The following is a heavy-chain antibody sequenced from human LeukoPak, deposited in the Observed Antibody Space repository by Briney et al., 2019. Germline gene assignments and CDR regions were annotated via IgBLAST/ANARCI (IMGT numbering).Heavy chain of an antibody. V-gene: IGHV3-74*01. CDR3: ARTPYYDILTGHDAFDI. CDR2: INSDGSST. CDR1: GFTFSSYW. Sequence: GGSLRLSCAASGFTFSSYWMLWVRQAPGKGLVWVSCINSDGSSTSYADSVKGRFTISRDNAKNTLYLQMNSLRAEDTAVYYCARTPYYDILTGHDAFDIWGQGTMVTVSS. D-gene: IGHD3-9*01. J-gene: IGHJ3*02.